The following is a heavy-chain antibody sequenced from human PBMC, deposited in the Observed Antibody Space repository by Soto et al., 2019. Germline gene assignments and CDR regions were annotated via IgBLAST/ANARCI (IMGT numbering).Heavy chain of an antibody. CDR1: GFTFGSDG. CDR2: ISYDGSKK. CDR3: AKAIENYSTGYYKPFYYYGMDV. D-gene: IGHD3-22*01. V-gene: IGHV3-30*18. Sequence: PGGSLRLSCAASGFTFGSDGMHWVRQAPGKGLEWVAGISYDGSKKYYGESVKGRFTISSDNSKNTLYLQMNSLRVEDTAVYYCAKAIENYSTGYYKPFYYYGMDVWGQGTTVTVSS. J-gene: IGHJ6*02.